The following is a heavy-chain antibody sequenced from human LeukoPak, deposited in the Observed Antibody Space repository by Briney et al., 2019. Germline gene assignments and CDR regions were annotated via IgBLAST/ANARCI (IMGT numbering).Heavy chain of an antibody. V-gene: IGHV3-21*01. CDR1: GFTFSSYS. Sequence: PGGSLRLSCAASGFTFSSYSMNWVRQAPGKGLEWVSSISSSSSYIYYADSVKGRFTISRDNAKNSLYLQTNSLRAEDTAVYYCARGIAAAGTYYYGMDVWGQGTTVTVSS. CDR2: ISSSSSYI. J-gene: IGHJ6*02. CDR3: ARGIAAAGTYYYGMDV. D-gene: IGHD6-13*01.